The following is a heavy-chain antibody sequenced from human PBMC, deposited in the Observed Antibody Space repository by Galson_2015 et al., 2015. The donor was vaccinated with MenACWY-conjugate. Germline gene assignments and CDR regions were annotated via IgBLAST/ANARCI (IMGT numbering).Heavy chain of an antibody. D-gene: IGHD2-2*01. CDR1: GFTFSRYW. CDR3: ATYCSSPSCYANGAY. V-gene: IGHV3-74*01. J-gene: IGHJ4*02. CDR2: INSDGSAA. Sequence: SLRLSCAASGFTFSRYWMHWVRQSPGKGLVWVSRINSDGSAADYADSVMGRFTISRDNAKNTLYLQMNSLRAEDTAVYYCATYCSSPSCYANGAYWGQGTLVTVSS.